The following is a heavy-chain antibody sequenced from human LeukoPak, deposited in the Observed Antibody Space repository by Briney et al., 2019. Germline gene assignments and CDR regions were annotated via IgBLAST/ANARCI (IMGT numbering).Heavy chain of an antibody. CDR2: INPNSGGT. Sequence: GASVKVSCKASGYTFTGYYMHWVRQAPGQGLEWMGWINPNSGGTNYAQKFQGRVTMTRDTSISTAYMELSRLRSDDTAVYYCARSGFGEDGAFDIWGQGTMVTVSS. V-gene: IGHV1-2*02. CDR3: ARSGFGEDGAFDI. D-gene: IGHD3-10*01. J-gene: IGHJ3*02. CDR1: GYTFTGYY.